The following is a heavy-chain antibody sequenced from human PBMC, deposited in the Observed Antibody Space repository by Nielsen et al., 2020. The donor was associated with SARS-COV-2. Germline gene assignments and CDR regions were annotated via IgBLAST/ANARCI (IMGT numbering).Heavy chain of an antibody. D-gene: IGHD6-19*01. V-gene: IGHV3-33*01. CDR2: IWYDGSNK. J-gene: IGHJ4*02. CDR1: GFTFSSYG. CDR3: ARAASIAVAGDY. Sequence: GGSLRLSCAASGFTFSSYGMHWVRQAPGKGLEWVAVIWYDGSNKYYADSVKGRFTISRDNSKNTLYLQMNSLRAEDTAVYYCARAASIAVAGDYWGQGTLVTVSS.